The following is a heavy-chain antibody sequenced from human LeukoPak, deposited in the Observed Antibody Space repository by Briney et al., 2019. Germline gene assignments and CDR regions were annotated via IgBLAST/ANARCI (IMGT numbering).Heavy chain of an antibody. CDR3: TTEYWGAFNY. CDR2: ISSSSSYI. D-gene: IGHD7-27*01. V-gene: IGHV3-21*03. CDR1: GFTFSSYS. Sequence: PGGSLRLSCAASGFTFSSYSMNWVRQAPGKGLEWVSSISSSSSYIYYADSVKGRFTISRDNAKNSLYLQMNSLKTEDTAVYYCTTEYWGAFNYWGQGTLVTVSS. J-gene: IGHJ4*02.